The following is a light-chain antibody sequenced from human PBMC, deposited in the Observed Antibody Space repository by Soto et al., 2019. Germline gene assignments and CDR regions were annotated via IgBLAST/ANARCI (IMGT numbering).Light chain of an antibody. J-gene: IGKJ1*01. CDR2: KAS. CDR1: QSVNSW. CDR3: QQYNRFSWT. Sequence: DIQMTQSPYTLSAHVGDIVNISCRASQSVNSWLAWYQQKPGKAPKLLLYKASTLESGVPSRFGGSGSGTEFTLTNTSLQPEDFATYNCQQYNRFSWTFGQGNKVEIK. V-gene: IGKV1-5*03.